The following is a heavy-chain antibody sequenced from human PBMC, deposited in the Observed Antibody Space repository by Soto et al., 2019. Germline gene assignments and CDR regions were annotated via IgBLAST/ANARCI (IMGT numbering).Heavy chain of an antibody. CDR1: GYTFTTYG. CDR3: ARDLPTVYSYDSSGYYADFDY. J-gene: IGHJ4*01. V-gene: IGHV1-18*01. Sequence: ASVKVSCKASGYTFTTYGNSWVRQAPGQGLEWMGWISAYNVNTNYAQKLQGRVTMTTDTSTSTAYMELRSLRSDDTAVYYCARDLPTVYSYDSSGYYADFDYWGHGTLVTTSS. D-gene: IGHD3-22*01. CDR2: ISAYNVNT.